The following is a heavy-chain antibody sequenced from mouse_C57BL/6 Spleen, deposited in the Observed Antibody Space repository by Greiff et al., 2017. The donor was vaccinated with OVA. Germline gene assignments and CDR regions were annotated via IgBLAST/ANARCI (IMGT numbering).Heavy chain of an antibody. CDR2: IYPGSGNT. V-gene: IGHV1-76*01. CDR1: GYTFTDYY. J-gene: IGHJ3*01. CDR3: ARGDYYYGSSLWFAY. Sequence: VQLQQSGAELVRPGASVKLSCKASGYTFTDYYINWVKQRPGQGLEWIARIYPGSGNTYYNEKFKGKATLTAEKSSSTAYMQLSSLTSEDSAVYFCARGDYYYGSSLWFAYWGQGTLVTVSA. D-gene: IGHD1-1*01.